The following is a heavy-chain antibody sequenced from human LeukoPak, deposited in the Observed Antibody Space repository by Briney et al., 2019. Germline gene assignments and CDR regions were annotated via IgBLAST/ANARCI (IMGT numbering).Heavy chain of an antibody. V-gene: IGHV3-53*01. D-gene: IGHD1-26*01. CDR3: ARGISGSYPRYYGMDV. CDR1: GFTVSSNY. CDR2: IYSGGST. J-gene: IGHJ6*02. Sequence: QAGGSLRLSCAASGFTVSSNYMSWVRQAPGKGLEWVSVIYSGGSTYYADSVKGRFTISRDNSKNTLYLQMNSLRAEDTAVYYCARGISGSYPRYYGMDVWGQGTTVTVSS.